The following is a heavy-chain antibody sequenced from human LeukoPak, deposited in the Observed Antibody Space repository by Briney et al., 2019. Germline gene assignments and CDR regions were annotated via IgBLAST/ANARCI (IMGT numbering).Heavy chain of an antibody. J-gene: IGHJ4*02. CDR3: ARGLHNGYNYPFDY. Sequence: PSETLSLTCTVSGGSISSYYWSWIRQPPGKGLEWIGEINHSGSTNYNPSPKSRVTISVDTSKNQFSLKLSSVTAADTAVYYCARGLHNGYNYPFDYWGQGTLVTVSS. D-gene: IGHD5-24*01. CDR2: INHSGST. CDR1: GGSISSYY. V-gene: IGHV4-34*01.